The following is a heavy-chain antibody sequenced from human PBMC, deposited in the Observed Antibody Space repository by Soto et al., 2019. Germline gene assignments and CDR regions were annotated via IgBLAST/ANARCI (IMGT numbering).Heavy chain of an antibody. CDR3: ARDTPDYHFWAGASGVYYFDL. J-gene: IGHJ4*02. CDR2: ISAYNDDT. D-gene: IGHD3-3*01. V-gene: IGHV1-18*01. Sequence: QVPLVQSGAEVKKPGASVKVSCKASGYTFTNYGISWVRQAPGPGLEWMGWISAYNDDTKYAQKFQDRVTMTTDTSTSTAYLDLRSLRSDDTAVYFCARDTPDYHFWAGASGVYYFDLWGQGTLVTVSS. CDR1: GYTFTNYG.